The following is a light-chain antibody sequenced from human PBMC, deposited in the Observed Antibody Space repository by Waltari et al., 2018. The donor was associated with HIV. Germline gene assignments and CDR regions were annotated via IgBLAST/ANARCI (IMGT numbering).Light chain of an antibody. CDR2: ADR. V-gene: IGLV3-21*02. CDR1: NIGSKT. CDR3: QVWDSSRDHVV. Sequence: SYVLTQPPSVSVAPGQTARITFGGNNIGSKTVHWYQRMPGQAPVLVVYADRDRPSGIPERFSGSNSGNTATLTISRVEAGDEADYFCQVWDSSRDHVVFGGGTTLTVL. J-gene: IGLJ2*01.